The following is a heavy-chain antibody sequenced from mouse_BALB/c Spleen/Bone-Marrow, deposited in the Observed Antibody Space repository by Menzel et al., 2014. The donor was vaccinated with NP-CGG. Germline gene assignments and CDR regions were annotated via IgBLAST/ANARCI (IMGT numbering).Heavy chain of an antibody. Sequence: VQLQQSGAELVRPGSSVKISCKASGYAFSGYWMIWVKQRPGQGLEWIGQIYPGDGDTNYNGKFKGKATLTVDKSSSTAYMQLSSLTSEDSAVYFCARSGYSSNYDYWGQGTTLTVSS. CDR1: GYAFSGYW. CDR2: IYPGDGDT. V-gene: IGHV1-80*01. CDR3: ARSGYSSNYDY. J-gene: IGHJ2*01. D-gene: IGHD1-1*01.